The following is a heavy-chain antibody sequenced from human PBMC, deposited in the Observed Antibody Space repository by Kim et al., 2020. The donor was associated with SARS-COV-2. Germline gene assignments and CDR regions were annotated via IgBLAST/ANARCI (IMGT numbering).Heavy chain of an antibody. Sequence: QGRVTITADKSTSTAYMELSSLRSEDTAVYYCARDHTYYYGSGSYYSFDYWGQGTLVTVSS. J-gene: IGHJ4*02. CDR3: ARDHTYYYGSGSYYSFDY. D-gene: IGHD3-10*01. V-gene: IGHV1-69*04.